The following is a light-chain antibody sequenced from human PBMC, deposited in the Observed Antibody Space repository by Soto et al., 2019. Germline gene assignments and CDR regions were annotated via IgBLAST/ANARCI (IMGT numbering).Light chain of an antibody. J-gene: IGKJ2*01. CDR1: QDINNY. CDR2: DAS. Sequence: DVQMTQSPSSLSASVGDRVTITCQASQDINNYLNWFQHKPGTAPNLLIYDASYLETGVPSRFSGSGSGTKFTFTISSLQPEDVATYYCQHFENLLLYTFGQGTKLEIK. V-gene: IGKV1-33*01. CDR3: QHFENLLLYT.